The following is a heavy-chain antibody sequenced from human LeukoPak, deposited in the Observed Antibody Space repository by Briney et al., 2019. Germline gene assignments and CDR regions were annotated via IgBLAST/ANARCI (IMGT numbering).Heavy chain of an antibody. CDR3: AKPKGSAY. V-gene: IGHV3-23*01. CDR2: ISGSGGST. CDR1: GFTFSSYA. Sequence: GGSLRLSCAASGFTFSSYAMSWVPEAPGKGLEWVSAISGSGGSTYYADSVKGRFTISRDNSKNTLYLQMNSLGADDRAGYYCAKPKGSAYWGQGTLVTVSS. J-gene: IGHJ4*02. D-gene: IGHD2-15*01.